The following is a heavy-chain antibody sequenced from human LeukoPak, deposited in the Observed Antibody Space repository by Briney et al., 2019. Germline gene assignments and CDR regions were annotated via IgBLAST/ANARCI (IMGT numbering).Heavy chain of an antibody. CDR2: INHSGST. CDR3: ARERITVVRGVIVFDY. D-gene: IGHD3-10*01. V-gene: IGHV4-34*01. CDR1: GGSFSGYY. J-gene: IGHJ4*02. Sequence: SETLSLTCAVYGGSFSGYYWSWIRQPPGKGLEWIGEINHSGSTNYNPSLKSRVTISVDTSKNQFSLKLSSVTAADTAVYYCARERITVVRGVIVFDYWGQGTLVTVSS.